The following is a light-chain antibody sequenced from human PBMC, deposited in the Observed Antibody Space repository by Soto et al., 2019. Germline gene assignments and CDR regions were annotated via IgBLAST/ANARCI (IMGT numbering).Light chain of an antibody. CDR2: AAS. Sequence: DIQMTQSPASLSAAVVDICAVTFRASLPISNYLAWYQQKPGKIPNLLIYAASTLQAGVPSRFSGSGSGTDFTLTISSLQPDDFATYYCQHYNSYSEAFGQGTKVDIK. J-gene: IGKJ1*01. V-gene: IGKV1-27*01. CDR1: LPISNY. CDR3: QHYNSYSEA.